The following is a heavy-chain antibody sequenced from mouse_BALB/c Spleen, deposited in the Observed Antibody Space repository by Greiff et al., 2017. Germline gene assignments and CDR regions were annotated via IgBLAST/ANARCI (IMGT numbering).Heavy chain of an antibody. CDR2: IWSGGST. CDR3: AREYTMIIPWFAH. J-gene: IGHJ3*01. Sequence: QVQLQQSGPGLVQPSQSLSITCTASGFSLTSYGVHWVRQSPGKGLEWLGVIWSGGSTDYNAAFISRLSISKDNTTSQVFFKIYRLQANDTAIYYSAREYTMIIPWFAHWGQGTLVTVSA. V-gene: IGHV2-2*02. D-gene: IGHD2-4*01. CDR1: GFSLTSYG.